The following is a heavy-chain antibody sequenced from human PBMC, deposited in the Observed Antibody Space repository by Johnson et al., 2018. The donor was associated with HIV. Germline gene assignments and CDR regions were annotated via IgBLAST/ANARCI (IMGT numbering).Heavy chain of an antibody. CDR2: ISHDGSDI. D-gene: IGHD2-21*01. CDR1: GFTLDDYA. J-gene: IGHJ3*02. V-gene: IGHV3-9*01. CDR3: ASQYCGGDCYAFDI. Sequence: VRLVDSGGVLEQPGRSLRLSCAASGFTLDDYAMPWVRQGPGKGPEWVSRISHDGSDISYADSVKGRFTISRDNAKNTLYLQMNSLRAEDTAVYYCASQYCGGDCYAFDIWGQGTMVTVSS.